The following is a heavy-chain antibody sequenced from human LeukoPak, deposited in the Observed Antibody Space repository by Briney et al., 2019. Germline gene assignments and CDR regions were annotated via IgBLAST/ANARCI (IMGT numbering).Heavy chain of an antibody. CDR2: ISGSGTGT. Sequence: PGGPLRLSCVGSGFTLSSYGMSWVRQAPGEGLEWVSGISGSGTGTYYADSVKGRFTISRDNPKNTVYLQMNSLRDEDTAVYYCTKGGWSGSPLNWFDPWGQGTLVPVPS. V-gene: IGHV3-23*01. D-gene: IGHD3-3*01. CDR3: TKGGWSGSPLNWFDP. J-gene: IGHJ5*02. CDR1: GFTLSSYG.